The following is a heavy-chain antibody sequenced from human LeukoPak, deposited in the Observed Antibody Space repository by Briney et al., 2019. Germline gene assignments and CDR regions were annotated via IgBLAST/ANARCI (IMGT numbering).Heavy chain of an antibody. J-gene: IGHJ4*02. CDR1: GFTFSSYG. D-gene: IGHD1-1*01. CDR2: IRYDGSNK. Sequence: GGYLRLSCAASGFTFSSYGMHWVRQAPGKGLEWVAFIRYDGSNKYYADSVKGRFTISRDNSKNTLYLQMNSPSVDATEVPDSAKLAVRGAPSDGWAEGTLVTDCS. V-gene: IGHV3-30*02. CDR3: AKLAVRGAPSDG.